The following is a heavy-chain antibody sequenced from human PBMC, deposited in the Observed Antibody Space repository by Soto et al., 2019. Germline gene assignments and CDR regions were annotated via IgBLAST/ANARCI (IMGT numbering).Heavy chain of an antibody. CDR3: ARRARPDFYYMDV. Sequence: EVQLAESGGGLAQPGGSLRLSCAASGFTLSGYAMAWVRQAPGKGLEYVSGISSNGVGTYYANSVQGRLTIPRDNSKNTVYLQMGSLRPEDMAVYYCARRARPDFYYMDVWGKGTTVTVSS. V-gene: IGHV3-64*01. J-gene: IGHJ6*03. CDR1: GFTLSGYA. D-gene: IGHD6-6*01. CDR2: ISSNGVGT.